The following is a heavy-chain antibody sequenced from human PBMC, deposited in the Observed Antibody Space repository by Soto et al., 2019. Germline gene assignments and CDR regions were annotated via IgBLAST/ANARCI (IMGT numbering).Heavy chain of an antibody. CDR1: GYAFTNYG. V-gene: IGHV1-18*04. J-gene: IGHJ5*02. CDR3: GRKWQLSP. D-gene: IGHD1-1*01. CDR2: ISGHNGNT. Sequence: QVPLVQCGAEVKKPGASVKVSCKASGYAFTNYGISWVRQAPGQGLHWMGWISGHNGNTLYAHNLRGRVTMTIDTATRTAYMELRSLRLDEPAMYYCGRKWQLSPGGQGTLVTVSS.